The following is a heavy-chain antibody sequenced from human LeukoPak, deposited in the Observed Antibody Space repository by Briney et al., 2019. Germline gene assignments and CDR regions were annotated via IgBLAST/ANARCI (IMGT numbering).Heavy chain of an antibody. Sequence: GGSLRLSCAASGFTFSYYGMHWVRQAPGKGLEWVAIISYYGGNQYYVDSVKGRFTISRDNSKNTLYLQMISLRVEDTAVYYCAKSESGYNDYVSGGFDYWGQGTLVTVSS. D-gene: IGHD5-12*01. CDR1: GFTFSYYG. V-gene: IGHV3-30*18. CDR2: ISYYGGNQ. CDR3: AKSESGYNDYVSGGFDY. J-gene: IGHJ4*02.